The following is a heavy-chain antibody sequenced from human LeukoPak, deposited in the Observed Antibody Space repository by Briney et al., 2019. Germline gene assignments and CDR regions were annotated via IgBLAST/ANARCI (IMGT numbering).Heavy chain of an antibody. CDR1: GFTFSSSG. CDR2: ISGSGGST. D-gene: IGHD6-13*01. Sequence: GGSLRLSCAASGFTFSSSGMSWVRQAPGKGLEWVSAISGSGGSTFYADSVTGRFTVSRDNSKNTLSLQMNSLRAEDTAVYYCAKGGINWFDPWGQGTLVTVSS. CDR3: AKGGINWFDP. V-gene: IGHV3-23*01. J-gene: IGHJ5*02.